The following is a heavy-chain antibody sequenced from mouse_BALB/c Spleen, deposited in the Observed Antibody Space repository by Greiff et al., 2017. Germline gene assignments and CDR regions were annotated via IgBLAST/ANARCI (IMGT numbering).Heavy chain of an antibody. D-gene: IGHD1-1*01. J-gene: IGHJ1*01. CDR3: ARSVYYYGSSYGYFDV. Sequence: EVQRVESGPELVKPGASVKMSCKASGYTFTSYVMHWVKQKPGQGLEWIGYINPYNDGTKYNEKFKGKATLTSDKSSSTAYMELSSLTSEDSAVYYCARSVYYYGSSYGYFDVWGAGTTVTVSS. V-gene: IGHV1-14*01. CDR2: INPYNDGT. CDR1: GYTFTSYV.